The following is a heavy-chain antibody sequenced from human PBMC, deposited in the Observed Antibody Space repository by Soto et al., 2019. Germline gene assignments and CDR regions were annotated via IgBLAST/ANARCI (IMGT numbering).Heavy chain of an antibody. V-gene: IGHV1-69*06. CDR2: IIPIFGTA. D-gene: IGHD4-17*01. CDR3: ARDYGGNPGSFDP. J-gene: IGHJ5*02. Sequence: SVKVSGEASGGTFSSYAISWVRQAPGQGLEWMGGIIPIFGTANYAQKFQGRVTITADKSTSTAYMELSSLRSEDTAVYYCARDYGGNPGSFDPWGQGTLVTVSS. CDR1: GGTFSSYA.